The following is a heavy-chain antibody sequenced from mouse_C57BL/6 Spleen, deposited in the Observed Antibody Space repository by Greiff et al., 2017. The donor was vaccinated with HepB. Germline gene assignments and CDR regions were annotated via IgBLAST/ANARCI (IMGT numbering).Heavy chain of an antibody. CDR3: ERGGNYFDY. J-gene: IGHJ2*01. V-gene: IGHV1-66*01. CDR2: IYPGSGNT. CDR1: GYSFTSYY. Sequence: VQLQQSGPELVKPGASVKISCKASGYSFTSYYIHWVKQRPGQGLEWIGWIYPGSGNTKYNEKFKGKATLTADTSSSTAYMQLSSLTSEDSAVYYGERGGNYFDYWGQGTTLTVSS. D-gene: IGHD2-14*01.